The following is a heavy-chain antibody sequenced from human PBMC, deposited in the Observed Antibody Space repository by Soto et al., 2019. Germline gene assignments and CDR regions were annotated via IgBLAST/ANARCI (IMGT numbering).Heavy chain of an antibody. CDR2: IYPGDSDT. D-gene: IGHD3-10*01. J-gene: IGHJ4*01. Sequence: GESLKISCKGSGYRFSGYWIGWVRQMPGKGLEWMGIIYPGDSDTRYSPSFQGQVTISADKSNTTAYLQWSSLKASDTAMYYCARQMYYFGTGILNAVDYWGQGSLVTVSS. V-gene: IGHV5-51*01. CDR1: GYRFSGYW. CDR3: ARQMYYFGTGILNAVDY.